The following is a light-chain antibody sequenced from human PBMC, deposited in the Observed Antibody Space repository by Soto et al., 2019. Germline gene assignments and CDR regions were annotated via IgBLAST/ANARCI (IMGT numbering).Light chain of an antibody. CDR2: GTS. V-gene: IGKV3-15*01. J-gene: IGKJ4*01. CDR3: QQYYNWPLT. Sequence: VMTQSPATLSVSPGERATLSCRASESVDSNIAWYQHKPGQAPRLLVYGTSTRANGIPARFSGSGSGTEFTLTISSLQSEDFVVYYCQQYYNWPLTFGGGTKVEIK. CDR1: ESVDSN.